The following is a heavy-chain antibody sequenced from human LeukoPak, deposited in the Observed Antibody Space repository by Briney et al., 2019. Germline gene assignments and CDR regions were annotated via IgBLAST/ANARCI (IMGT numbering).Heavy chain of an antibody. Sequence: GGSLRLSCAASGFTVSSNYMSWVRQAPGKGLEWVSVIYSGGSTYYADSVKGRFTISRDNSKNTLYLQMNSLRAEDTAVYYCAREEGYSSSWSFDYWGQGTLVTVSS. D-gene: IGHD6-13*01. CDR3: AREEGYSSSWSFDY. CDR2: IYSGGST. J-gene: IGHJ4*02. V-gene: IGHV3-53*01. CDR1: GFTVSSNY.